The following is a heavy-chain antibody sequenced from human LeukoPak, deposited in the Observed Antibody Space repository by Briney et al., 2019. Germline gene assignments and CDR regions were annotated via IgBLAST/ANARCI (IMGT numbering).Heavy chain of an antibody. CDR1: GFTFGDYS. CDR3: ARALRLANNLDY. V-gene: IGHV3-74*01. D-gene: IGHD1/OR15-1a*01. J-gene: IGHJ4*02. Sequence: PGRSLRLSCTTSGFTFGDYSMSWFRQAPGKGLVWVSHIDSGGSSTNYADSVKGRFTISRDNAKNTLYLQMNSLRAEDTAVYYCARALRLANNLDYWGQGTLVTVSS. CDR2: IDSGGSST.